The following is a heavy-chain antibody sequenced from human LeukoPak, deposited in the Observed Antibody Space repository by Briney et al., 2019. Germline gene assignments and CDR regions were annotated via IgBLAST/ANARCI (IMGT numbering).Heavy chain of an antibody. V-gene: IGHV3-23*01. CDR3: AKVETSGGANCYALDY. Sequence: GGSLRLSCAASGFTFSSYAMTWIRQAPDKGLEWVSAISGSDGSTYYADSVKGRFTISRDDSQNTLYLQMNSLSAEDTAVYYCAKVETSGGANCYALDYWGQGTLVTVSS. CDR2: ISGSDGST. CDR1: GFTFSSYA. J-gene: IGHJ4*02. D-gene: IGHD2-2*01.